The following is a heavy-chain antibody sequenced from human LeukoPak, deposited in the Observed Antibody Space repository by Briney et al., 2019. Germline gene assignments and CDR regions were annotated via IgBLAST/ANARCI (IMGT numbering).Heavy chain of an antibody. CDR1: GGSISSGSYY. D-gene: IGHD1-7*01. V-gene: IGHV4-61*02. CDR2: IYTSGST. CDR3: VTFNWNYTSLPFDY. J-gene: IGHJ4*01. Sequence: SQTLSLTCTVSGGSISSGSYYWSWIRQPAGKGLEWIGRIYTSGSTNYNPSLKSRVTISVDTSKNQFSLKLSSVTAADTAVYYCVTFNWNYTSLPFDYWGHGTLVTVSS.